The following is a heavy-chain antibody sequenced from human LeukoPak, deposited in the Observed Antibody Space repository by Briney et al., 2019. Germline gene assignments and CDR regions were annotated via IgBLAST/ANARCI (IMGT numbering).Heavy chain of an antibody. CDR2: FYYSGTT. CDR1: SASINSSTYY. D-gene: IGHD1-20*01. CDR3: ARGSSNWNPGVDY. Sequence: PSETLSLTCTVSSASINSSTYYWSWIRQTPGKGLEGIVIFYYSGTTYYHPPLKTRVAVYVDTSRKQFSLKLSSVTAAETAVYYCARGSSNWNPGVDYWGEGTLVTVSS. J-gene: IGHJ4*02. V-gene: IGHV4-39*07.